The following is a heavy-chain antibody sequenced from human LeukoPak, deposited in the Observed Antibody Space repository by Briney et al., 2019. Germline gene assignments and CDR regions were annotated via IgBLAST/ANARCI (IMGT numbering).Heavy chain of an antibody. CDR1: GFTFSSYA. J-gene: IGHJ4*02. Sequence: GGSLRLSCAASGFTFSSYAMHWVRQAPGKGLEWVAVISYDGSNKYYADSAKGRFTISRDNSKNTLYLQMNSLRAEDTAVYYCAREECSSTSCTSYFDYWGQGTLVTVSS. CDR2: ISYDGSNK. CDR3: AREECSSTSCTSYFDY. D-gene: IGHD2-2*01. V-gene: IGHV3-30*04.